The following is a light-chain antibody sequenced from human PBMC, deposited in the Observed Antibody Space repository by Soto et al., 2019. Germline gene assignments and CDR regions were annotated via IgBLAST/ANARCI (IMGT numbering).Light chain of an antibody. Sequence: QSALTQPRSVSGSPGQSVTISCTGTSSDVGGYDYVSWYQQHPGKAPKPMIYDVTKRPPGVPDRFSGSRSGNTASLTISGLQAEDDADYYCCSYAGTYTFYVFGTGTKLTVL. CDR1: SSDVGGYDY. CDR2: DVT. V-gene: IGLV2-11*01. J-gene: IGLJ1*01. CDR3: CSYAGTYTFYV.